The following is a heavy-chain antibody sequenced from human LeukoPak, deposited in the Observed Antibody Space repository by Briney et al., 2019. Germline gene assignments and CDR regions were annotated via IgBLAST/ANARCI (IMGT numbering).Heavy chain of an antibody. CDR2: IYPDDSDT. CDR1: GYSFTSYW. V-gene: IGHV5-51*01. J-gene: IGHJ4*02. CDR3: ARHGHSSGSSY. Sequence: GASVKISCKGSGYSFTSYWIGWVRQMPGKGLEWMGIIYPDDSDTTYSPSFQGQVTISADESISTAYLQWSSLKASDTAIYYCARHGHSSGSSYWGQGTLVTVSS. D-gene: IGHD6-19*01.